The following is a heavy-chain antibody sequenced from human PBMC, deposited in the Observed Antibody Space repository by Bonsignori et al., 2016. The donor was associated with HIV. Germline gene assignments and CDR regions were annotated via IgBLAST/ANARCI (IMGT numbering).Heavy chain of an antibody. Sequence: VRQAPGKGLEWVSVIYSGGSSTYYADSVKGRFTISRDNSKNTLYLQMNSLRAEDTAVYYCAKGLTYYYDSSGYYYLNAFDIWGQGTMVTVSS. J-gene: IGHJ3*02. CDR2: IYSGGSST. V-gene: IGHV3-23*03. CDR3: AKGLTYYYDSSGYYYLNAFDI. D-gene: IGHD3-22*01.